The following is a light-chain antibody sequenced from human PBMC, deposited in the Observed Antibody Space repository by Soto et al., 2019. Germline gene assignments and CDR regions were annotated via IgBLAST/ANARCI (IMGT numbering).Light chain of an antibody. CDR2: GAS. CDR3: QHHDTSPMYT. V-gene: IGKV3-20*01. CDR1: QSVSNSY. Sequence: IVLTQSPDTLSLSPGERATLSCRASQSVSNSYLAWYQQRPGQAPRLLISGASSRATGIPDRFSGSGSGTDFTLTINRLEPEDFEVYYCQHHDTSPMYTFGQGTKLEIK. J-gene: IGKJ2*01.